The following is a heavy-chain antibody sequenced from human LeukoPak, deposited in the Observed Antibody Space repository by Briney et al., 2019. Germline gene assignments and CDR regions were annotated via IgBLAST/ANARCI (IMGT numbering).Heavy chain of an antibody. Sequence: GGSLRLSCAASGFTFSSYGMHWVRQAPGKGLEWVAFIRYDGSNKYYADSVKGRFTISRDNSKNTPYLQMNSLRAEDTAVYYCAKGYSSSWTGWSYYYYYMDVWGKGTTVTISS. D-gene: IGHD6-13*01. V-gene: IGHV3-30*02. CDR2: IRYDGSNK. CDR3: AKGYSSSWTGWSYYYYYMDV. CDR1: GFTFSSYG. J-gene: IGHJ6*03.